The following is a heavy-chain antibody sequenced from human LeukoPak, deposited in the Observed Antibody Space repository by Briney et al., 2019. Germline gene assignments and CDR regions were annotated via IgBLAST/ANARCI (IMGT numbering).Heavy chain of an antibody. V-gene: IGHV3-66*01. CDR1: GFTVSSNY. CDR3: ARGRASSGYYYPFDY. J-gene: IGHJ4*02. D-gene: IGHD3-22*01. CDR2: IYSGGST. Sequence: GGSLGLSCAASGFTVSSNYMSWVRQAPGKGLEWVSTIYSGGSTYYADSVKGRSTISRDNSKNTVYLQMNGPRAEDTAVYYCARGRASSGYYYPFDYWGQGTLVTVSS.